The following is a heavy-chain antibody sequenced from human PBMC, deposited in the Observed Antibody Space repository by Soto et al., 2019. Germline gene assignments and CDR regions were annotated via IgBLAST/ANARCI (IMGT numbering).Heavy chain of an antibody. CDR1: GFTFSSYA. CDR2: ISGSGGST. J-gene: IGHJ4*02. CDR3: AKDHSNYVLTPPYFDY. D-gene: IGHD4-4*01. V-gene: IGHV3-23*01. Sequence: GGSLRLSCAASGFTFSSYAMSWVRQAPGKGLEWVSAISGSGGSTYYADSVKGRFTISRDNSKNTLYLQMNSLRVEDTAVYYCAKDHSNYVLTPPYFDYWGQGTLVTVSS.